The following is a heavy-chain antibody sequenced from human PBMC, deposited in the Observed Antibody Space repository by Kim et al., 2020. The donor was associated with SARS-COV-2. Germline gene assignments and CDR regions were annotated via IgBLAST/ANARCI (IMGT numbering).Heavy chain of an antibody. D-gene: IGHD6-13*01. CDR3: ARSTPGYNSRWLFDY. V-gene: IGHV5-51*01. CDR1: GYSFTSYW. CDR2: IYPGDSDT. J-gene: IGHJ4*02. Sequence: GESLKISCKGSGYSFTSYWIGWVRQMPGKGLEWMGIIYPGDSDTRYSPSFQGQVTISAHKSIRTAYLQWGSLKASDTATYYCARSTPGYNSRWLFDYWGQGSLVSVAS.